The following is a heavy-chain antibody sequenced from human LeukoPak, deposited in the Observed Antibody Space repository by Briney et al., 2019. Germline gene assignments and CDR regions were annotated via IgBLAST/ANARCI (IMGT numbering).Heavy chain of an antibody. V-gene: IGHV1-2*02. J-gene: IGHJ5*02. D-gene: IGHD2-15*01. CDR3: AREKRSVVVAATRPPNWFDP. CDR1: GYTFTSYD. CDR2: INPNSGGT. Sequence: ASVKVSCKASGYTFTSYDINWVRQAPGQGLEWMGWINPNSGGTNYAQKSQGRVTMTRDTSISTAYMELSRLGSDDTAVYYCAREKRSVVVAATRPPNWFDPWGQGTLVTVSS.